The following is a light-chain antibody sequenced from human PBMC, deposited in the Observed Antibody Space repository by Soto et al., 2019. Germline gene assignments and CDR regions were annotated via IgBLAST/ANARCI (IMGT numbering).Light chain of an antibody. CDR1: QSISSW. J-gene: IGKJ5*01. V-gene: IGKV1-5*03. CDR2: KAF. Sequence: DIQMTQSPSTLSASVGDRVSITCRASQSISSWLAWYQQKPGKAPKLLIYKAFSLQSGVPSRFSGRGSGTEFTLTISSLQPDDFGDYYCQQYDNYPPTFGQGTQLEIK. CDR3: QQYDNYPPT.